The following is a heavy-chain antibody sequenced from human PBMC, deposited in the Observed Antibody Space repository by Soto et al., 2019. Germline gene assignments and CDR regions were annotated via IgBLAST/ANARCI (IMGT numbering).Heavy chain of an antibody. CDR2: ISTYNGNT. CDR1: GYTFINYG. D-gene: IGHD2-21*02. J-gene: IGHJ4*02. Sequence: ASVKVSCKNSGYTFINYGISWVRQPPGQGLEWMGWISTYNGNTNYAQNLQGRVTMATDTSTSTAYMELKSLRSDDMAVYYCARDITREVTAMDYWGQGTLVTVSS. CDR3: ARDITREVTAMDY. V-gene: IGHV1-18*03.